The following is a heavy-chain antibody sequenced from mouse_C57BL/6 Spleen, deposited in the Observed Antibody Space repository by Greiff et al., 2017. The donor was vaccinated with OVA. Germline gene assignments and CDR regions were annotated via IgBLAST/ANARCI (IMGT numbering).Heavy chain of an antibody. Sequence: QVQLQQSGAELMKPGASVKLSCKATGYTFTGYWIEWVKQRPGHGLEWIGEILPGSGSTNYTEKFKGKATFTADTSSNTAYMQLSSLTTEDSAIYYCARPGHYYAMDYWGQGTSVTVSS. J-gene: IGHJ4*01. CDR1: GYTFTGYW. CDR3: ARPGHYYAMDY. CDR2: ILPGSGST. V-gene: IGHV1-9*01.